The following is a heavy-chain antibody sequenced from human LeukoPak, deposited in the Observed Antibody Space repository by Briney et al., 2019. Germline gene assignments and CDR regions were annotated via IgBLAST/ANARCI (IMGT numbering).Heavy chain of an antibody. D-gene: IGHD3-16*01. J-gene: IGHJ3*01. CDR1: GFTFSNYA. CDR2: ISSNGGST. Sequence: GGSLRLSCAASGFTFSNYAMHWVRQAPGRGLEYVSAISSNGGSTYYANSVKGRFTISRDNSKNTLYLQVGSLRAEDMAVYYCARARLGADNPDDFEVWGRGTMVSVSS. CDR3: ARARLGADNPDDFEV. V-gene: IGHV3-64*01.